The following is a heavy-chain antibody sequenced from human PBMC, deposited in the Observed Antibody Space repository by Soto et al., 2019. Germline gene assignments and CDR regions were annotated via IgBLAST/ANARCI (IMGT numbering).Heavy chain of an antibody. J-gene: IGHJ4*02. Sequence: SETLSLTCTVSGDSITNSYWNWIRQPPGKGLEWIGYIYYSGSTKYNPSLKSRVTISVGTSKNQFSLKLSSVTAADTAVYYCARDRYYYDSSGYPKGVYFDYWGQGTLVTVS. D-gene: IGHD3-22*01. CDR3: ARDRYYYDSSGYPKGVYFDY. V-gene: IGHV4-59*01. CDR2: IYYSGST. CDR1: GDSITNSY.